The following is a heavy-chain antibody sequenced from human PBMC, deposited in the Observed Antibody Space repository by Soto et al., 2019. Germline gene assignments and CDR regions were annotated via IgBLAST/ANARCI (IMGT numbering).Heavy chain of an antibody. CDR2: ISGRVGST. Sequence: PGGSLRLSCATSVFTVSSYDMTWVRHSPVKGLEWVSAISGRVGSTYYADSVKVRFTISRDNSRNTLYLQMNSLRPEDTTLYYCAKPAAASALLGTKTFYYYCTMHVWGQGNTVTVS. CDR1: VFTVSSYD. V-gene: IGHV3-23*01. J-gene: IGHJ6*02. D-gene: IGHD6-25*01. CDR3: AKPAAASALLGTKTFYYYCTMHV.